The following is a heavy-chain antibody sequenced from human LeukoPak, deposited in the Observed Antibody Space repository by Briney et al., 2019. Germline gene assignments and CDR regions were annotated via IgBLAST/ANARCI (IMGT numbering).Heavy chain of an antibody. D-gene: IGHD6-13*01. CDR2: INPNSGGT. Sequence: ASVKVSCKASGYTSTGYYMHWVRQAPGQGGEWMGWINPNSGGTKYAKKFQGRVTISRDTTISTGYMELSRLRSDDTAVYYCARGEVSSWYDYFQHWGQGSLVTVSS. J-gene: IGHJ1*01. V-gene: IGHV1-2*02. CDR3: ARGEVSSWYDYFQH. CDR1: GYTSTGYY.